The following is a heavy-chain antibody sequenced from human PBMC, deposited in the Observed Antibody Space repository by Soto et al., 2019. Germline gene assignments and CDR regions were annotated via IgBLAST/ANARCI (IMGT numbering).Heavy chain of an antibody. V-gene: IGHV5-51*01. J-gene: IGHJ6*02. Sequence: PGESLKISCKGSGYRFTSYWIAWVRQMPWKGLEWMGIIYPGDSDTRYSPSFQGPVTISADKSINTAYLQWSSLKASDTGIYYCARPSKMSIPHYYGMDVWGQGTTVTVSS. CDR1: GYRFTSYW. CDR3: ARPSKMSIPHYYGMDV. D-gene: IGHD2-2*02. CDR2: IYPGDSDT.